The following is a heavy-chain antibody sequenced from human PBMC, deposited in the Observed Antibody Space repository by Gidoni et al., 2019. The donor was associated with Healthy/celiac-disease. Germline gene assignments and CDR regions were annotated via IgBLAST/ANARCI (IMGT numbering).Heavy chain of an antibody. J-gene: IGHJ3*02. D-gene: IGHD6-13*01. V-gene: IGHV3-9*01. CDR2: ISWNSGSI. CDR1: GFTFDDYA. Sequence: EVQLVESGGGLVQPGRSLRLSCAASGFTFDDYAMHWVRQAPGKGLEWVSGISWNSGSIGYADSVKGRFTISRDNAKNSLYLQMNSLRAEDTALYYCAKSSGTALEGAFDIWGQGTMVTVSS. CDR3: AKSSGTALEGAFDI.